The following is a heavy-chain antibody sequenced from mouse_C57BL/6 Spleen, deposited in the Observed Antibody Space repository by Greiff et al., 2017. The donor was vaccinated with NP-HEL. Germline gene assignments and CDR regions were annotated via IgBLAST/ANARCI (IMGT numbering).Heavy chain of an antibody. V-gene: IGHV1-81*01. CDR3: ARAPDYGSSYWYFDV. CDR1: GYTFTSYG. J-gene: IGHJ1*03. D-gene: IGHD1-1*01. Sequence: VKLQQSGAELARPGASVKLSCKASGYTFTSYGISWVKQRTGQGLEWIGEIYPRSGNTYYNEKFKGKATLTADKSSSTAYMELRSLTSEDSAVYFCARAPDYGSSYWYFDVWGTGTTVTVSS. CDR2: IYPRSGNT.